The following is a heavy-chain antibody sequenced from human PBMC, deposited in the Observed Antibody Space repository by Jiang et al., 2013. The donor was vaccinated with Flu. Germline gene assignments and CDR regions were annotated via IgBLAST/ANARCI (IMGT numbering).Heavy chain of an antibody. CDR3: ARDGPTYYDFWSGYYTGFLFDY. CDR1: GDSVSSNSAA. D-gene: IGHD3-3*01. CDR2: TYYRSKWYN. J-gene: IGHJ4*02. Sequence: QTLSLTCAISGDSVSSNSAAWSWIRQSPSRGLEWLGRTYYRSKWYNDYAVSVKSRITINPDTSKNQFSLQLNSVTPEDTAVYYCARDGPTYYDFWSGYYTGFLFDYWGQGTLVTVSS. V-gene: IGHV6-1*01.